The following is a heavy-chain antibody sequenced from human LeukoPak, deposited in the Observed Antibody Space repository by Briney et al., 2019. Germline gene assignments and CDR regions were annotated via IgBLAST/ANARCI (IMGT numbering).Heavy chain of an antibody. D-gene: IGHD3-10*01. V-gene: IGHV3-15*01. CDR2: IKSKTDGGTT. CDR1: GFTLSNAW. CDR3: TTELLWFGNYYYGMDV. J-gene: IGHJ6*04. Sequence: KPGGSLRLSCAASGFTLSNAWMSWVRQAPGKGLEWVGRIKSKTDGGTTDYAAPVKGRFTISRDDSKNTLYLQMNSLKTEDTAVYYCTTELLWFGNYYYGMDVWGKGTTVTVSS.